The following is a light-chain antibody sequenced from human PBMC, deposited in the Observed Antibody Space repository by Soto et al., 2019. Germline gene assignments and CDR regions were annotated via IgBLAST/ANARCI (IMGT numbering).Light chain of an antibody. CDR2: TAS. J-gene: IGKJ1*01. V-gene: IGKV1-6*01. Sequence: AIQMTQSPSSLSASVGDRVTITCRASQGIRNDLGWYQEKPGKAPKLLIHTASTLQSGAPSRFSGSGSGTDFTLTISSLQPEDFATYYCLQDHSYPWTFGQGTQVEIK. CDR3: LQDHSYPWT. CDR1: QGIRND.